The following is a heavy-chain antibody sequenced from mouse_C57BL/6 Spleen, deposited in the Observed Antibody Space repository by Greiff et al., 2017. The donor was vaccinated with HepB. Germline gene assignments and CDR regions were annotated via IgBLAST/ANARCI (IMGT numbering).Heavy chain of an antibody. V-gene: IGHV5-9-1*02. Sequence: EVQRVESGEGLVKPGGSLKLSCAASGFTFSSYAMSWVRQTPEKRLEWVAYISSGGDYIYYADTVKGRFTISRDNARNTLYLQMSSLKSEDTAMYYCTRERTGLFAYWGQGTLVTVSA. J-gene: IGHJ3*01. CDR3: TRERTGLFAY. CDR2: ISSGGDYI. D-gene: IGHD4-1*01. CDR1: GFTFSSYA.